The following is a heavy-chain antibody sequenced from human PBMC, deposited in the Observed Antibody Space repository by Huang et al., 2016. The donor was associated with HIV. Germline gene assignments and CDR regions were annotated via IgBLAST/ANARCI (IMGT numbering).Heavy chain of an antibody. V-gene: IGHV7-4-1*02. D-gene: IGHD3-16*02. J-gene: IGHJ6*03. CDR2: INIKTGKP. CDR1: GYTFTNYP. Sequence: QVQLVQSGSQLKKPGASVKVSCKASGYTFTNYPMTWVRQAPGQGLEWLGWINIKTGKPTYAQGFTGRLVFSLDTSVRTAYLEIRSLKAEDTAVYYCARVAMITFGGAIAEEPMDVWGKGTTVTVSS. CDR3: ARVAMITFGGAIAEEPMDV.